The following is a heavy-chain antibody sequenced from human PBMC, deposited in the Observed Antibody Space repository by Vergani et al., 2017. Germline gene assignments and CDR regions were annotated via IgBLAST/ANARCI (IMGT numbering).Heavy chain of an antibody. CDR1: GFTFSSYW. Sequence: EVQLVESGGGLVQPGGSLRLSCAASGFTFSSYWMSWVRQAPGQGLEWVANIKQDGSEKYYVDSVKGRFTISRDNAKNSLYLQMNSLRAEDTAVYYCARDRYTYYDFWSGYYTRYYYYYMDVWGKGTTVTVSS. CDR3: ARDRYTYYDFWSGYYTRYYYYYMDV. CDR2: IKQDGSEK. D-gene: IGHD3-3*01. V-gene: IGHV3-7*01. J-gene: IGHJ6*03.